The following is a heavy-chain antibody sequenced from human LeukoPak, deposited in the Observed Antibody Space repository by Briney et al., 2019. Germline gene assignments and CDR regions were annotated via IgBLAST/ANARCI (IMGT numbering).Heavy chain of an antibody. CDR3: ARDVVAGTTMWYYYYGMDV. CDR2: ISAYNGNT. CDR1: GHTFTSYG. D-gene: IGHD6-19*01. Sequence: ASVKVSCKASGHTFTSYGISWVRQAPGQGLEWMGRISAYNGNTNYAQKLQGRVTMTTDTSTSTAYMELRSLRSDDTAVYYCARDVVAGTTMWYYYYGMDVWGQGTTVTVSS. J-gene: IGHJ6*02. V-gene: IGHV1-18*01.